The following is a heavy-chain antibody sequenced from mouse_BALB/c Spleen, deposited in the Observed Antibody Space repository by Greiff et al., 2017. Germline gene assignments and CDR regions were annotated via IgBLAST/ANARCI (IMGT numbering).Heavy chain of an antibody. CDR3: GRGAMDY. Sequence: QVQLQQSGPELVKPGASVKMSCKASGYTFTDYVISWVKQRTGQGLEWIGEIYPGSGSTYYNEKFKGKATLTADKSSNTAYIQLSSLTSEDSAVYFCGRGAMDYWGQGTSVTVSS. V-gene: IGHV1-77*01. CDR2: IYPGSGST. J-gene: IGHJ4*01. CDR1: GYTFTDYV.